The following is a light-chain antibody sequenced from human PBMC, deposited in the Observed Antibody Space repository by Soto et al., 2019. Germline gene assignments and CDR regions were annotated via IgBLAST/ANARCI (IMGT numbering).Light chain of an antibody. Sequence: IVLTQSPGTLSLSPGERATLPCRASQTGNNNYLAWYQHKSGQAPRLLIYGVYTRASGIPDRFSGSGSGTEFTLTITRLEPEDSAVYFCQHYGYSQWTFGQGTKVDIK. CDR3: QHYGYSQWT. V-gene: IGKV3-20*01. J-gene: IGKJ1*01. CDR2: GVY. CDR1: QTGNNNY.